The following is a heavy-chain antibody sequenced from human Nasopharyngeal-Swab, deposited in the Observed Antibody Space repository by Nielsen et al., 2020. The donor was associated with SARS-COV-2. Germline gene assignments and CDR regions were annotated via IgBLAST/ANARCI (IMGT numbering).Heavy chain of an antibody. V-gene: IGHV1-18*04. J-gene: IGHJ6*03. D-gene: IGHD5-12*01. CDR3: ASSREWLRFDYYYYYMDV. CDR2: ISAYNGNT. Sequence: ASVKVSCKASGYTFTSYGISWVRQAPGQGLEWMGWISAYNGNTNYAQKLQGRVTMTTDTSTSTAYMELSSLRSEDTAVYYCASSREWLRFDYYYYYMDVWGKGTTVTVSS. CDR1: GYTFTSYG.